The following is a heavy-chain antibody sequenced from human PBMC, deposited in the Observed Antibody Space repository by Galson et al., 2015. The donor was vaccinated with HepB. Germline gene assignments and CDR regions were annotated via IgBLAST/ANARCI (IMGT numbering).Heavy chain of an antibody. V-gene: IGHV4-39*07. CDR1: GGSISSSNYY. Sequence: SLTCTVSGGSISSSNYYWGWIRQPPGKGLEWIGSIYFSGTTYYNPSLKSRVTISVDTSKNQFSLKLSSVTAADTAVYYCARERWVLWGFDYWGQGTLVTVSS. J-gene: IGHJ4*02. CDR2: IYFSGTT. CDR3: ARERWVLWGFDY. D-gene: IGHD3-16*01.